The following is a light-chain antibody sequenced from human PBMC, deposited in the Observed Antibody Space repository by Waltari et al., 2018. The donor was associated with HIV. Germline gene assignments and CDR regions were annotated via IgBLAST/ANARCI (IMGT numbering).Light chain of an antibody. CDR2: KDT. CDR3: QSADTGGTRV. V-gene: IGLV3-25*03. Sequence: SFELTQPPSVSVSPGPKARITCSGDALARHNVLGYQQKPGQAPVVVIYKDTWRPSGIPERFSGSSSGTTVTLTINGVQAEDEADYYCQSADTGGTRVFGSGTKVTVL. J-gene: IGLJ1*01. CDR1: ALARHN.